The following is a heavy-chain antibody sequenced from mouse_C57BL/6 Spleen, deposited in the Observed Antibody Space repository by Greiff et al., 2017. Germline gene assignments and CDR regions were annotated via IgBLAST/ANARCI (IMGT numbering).Heavy chain of an antibody. Sequence: EVMLVESGGGLVQPGGSLSLSCAASGFTFTDYYMSWVRQPPGKALEWLGFIRNKANGYTTEYSASVKGLFTISRVNSQSILYLPMNALRAEDSATYYCARSFYDYDPAYWGQGTLVTVSA. V-gene: IGHV7-3*01. CDR1: GFTFTDYY. J-gene: IGHJ3*01. CDR2: IRNKANGYTT. D-gene: IGHD2-4*01. CDR3: ARSFYDYDPAY.